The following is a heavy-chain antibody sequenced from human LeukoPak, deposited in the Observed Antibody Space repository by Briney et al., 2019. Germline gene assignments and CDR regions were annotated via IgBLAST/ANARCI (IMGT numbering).Heavy chain of an antibody. CDR2: ISGSGGST. D-gene: IGHD3-22*01. CDR3: AKDQHYCDSSGYYPLDY. J-gene: IGHJ4*02. Sequence: GGSLRLSCAASGFTFSSYAMSWVRQAPGKGLEWVSAISGSGGSTYYADSVKGRFTISRDNSKNTLYLQMNSLRAEDTAVYYCAKDQHYCDSSGYYPLDYWGQGTLVTVSS. CDR1: GFTFSSYA. V-gene: IGHV3-23*01.